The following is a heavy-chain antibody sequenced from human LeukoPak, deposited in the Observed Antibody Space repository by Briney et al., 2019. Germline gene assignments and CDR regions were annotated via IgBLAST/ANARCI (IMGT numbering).Heavy chain of an antibody. D-gene: IGHD3-3*01. CDR3: ARDVLRFLEWPSYYYYYMDV. V-gene: IGHV1-69*13. CDR1: GGTFSSYA. CDR2: IIPIFGTA. J-gene: IGHJ6*03. Sequence: XVKVSCKASGGTFSSYAISWVRQAPGQGLEWMGGIIPIFGTANYAQKFQGRVTITADESTSTAYMELSSLRSEDTAVYYCARDVLRFLEWPSYYYYYMDVWGKGTTVTVSS.